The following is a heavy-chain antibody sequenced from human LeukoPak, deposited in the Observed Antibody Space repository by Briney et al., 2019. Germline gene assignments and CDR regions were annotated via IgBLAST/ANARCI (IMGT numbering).Heavy chain of an antibody. CDR1: GGSISSYY. CDR2: IYYSGST. V-gene: IGHV4-59*01. CDR3: ARAGRSGYYFDY. Sequence: SETLSLTCTVSGGSISSYYWIWIRQPPGKGLEWIGYIYYSGSTNYNPSLKSRVTISVDTSKNQFSLKLSSVTAADTAVYYCARAGRSGYYFDYWGQGTLVTVSS. J-gene: IGHJ4*02. D-gene: IGHD3-22*01.